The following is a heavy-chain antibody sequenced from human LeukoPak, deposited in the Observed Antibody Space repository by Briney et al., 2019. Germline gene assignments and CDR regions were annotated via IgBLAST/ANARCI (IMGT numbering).Heavy chain of an antibody. CDR1: GGSISSSSYY. D-gene: IGHD3-22*01. CDR2: IYYSGST. J-gene: IGHJ3*02. V-gene: IGHV4-39*01. Sequence: SETLSLTCTVSGGSISSSSYYWGWIRQPPGKGLEWIGSIYYSGSTYYNPSLKSRVTISVDTSKNQFSLKLSSVTAADTAVYYCARHLTNDSSGYYYLDAFDIWGQGTMVTVSS. CDR3: ARHLTNDSSGYYYLDAFDI.